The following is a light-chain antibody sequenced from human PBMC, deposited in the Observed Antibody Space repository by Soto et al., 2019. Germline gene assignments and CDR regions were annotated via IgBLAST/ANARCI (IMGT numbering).Light chain of an antibody. J-gene: IGLJ1*01. Sequence: ALTQPASVSGSPGQSITISCTGTSSDVGHYNYVSWYQQYPGKAPKLMIYEVNNRPSGVSNRFSGSKSGNTASLTISGLQPEDEADYYCSSYTRNSTYVFGTGTKVTVL. CDR1: SSDVGHYNY. CDR2: EVN. CDR3: SSYTRNSTYV. V-gene: IGLV2-14*01.